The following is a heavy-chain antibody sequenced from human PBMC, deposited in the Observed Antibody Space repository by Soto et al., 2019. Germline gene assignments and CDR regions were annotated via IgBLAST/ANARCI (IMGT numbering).Heavy chain of an antibody. CDR2: MFPGDSDT. CDR1: RYSFTTYW. Sequence: GESLKISCNGSRYSFTTYWIGWVLHLPGQGLEWMGVMFPGDSDTRYSPSFQGQVTMSADPSTNTAYLEWSSLKAADSAMYYCARVPDSSLGTMDVWGQGTTVTVSS. J-gene: IGHJ6*02. CDR3: ARVPDSSLGTMDV. V-gene: IGHV5-51*01. D-gene: IGHD6-19*01.